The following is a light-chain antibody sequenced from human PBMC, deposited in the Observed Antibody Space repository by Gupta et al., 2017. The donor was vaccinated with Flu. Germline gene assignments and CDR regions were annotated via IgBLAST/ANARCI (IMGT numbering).Light chain of an antibody. Sequence: DMVMSLSPLSLPVTPGEPASISCRSSQSLLHSNGYTYLDWYLQKPGQSPHLLIYLVSNRASGVPDRFSGSGSGTDFTLKISRVEAEDVGVYYCMQGPQSPLTFGGGTKVEIK. CDR2: LVS. V-gene: IGKV2-28*01. CDR3: MQGPQSPLT. J-gene: IGKJ4*01. CDR1: QSLLHSNGYTY.